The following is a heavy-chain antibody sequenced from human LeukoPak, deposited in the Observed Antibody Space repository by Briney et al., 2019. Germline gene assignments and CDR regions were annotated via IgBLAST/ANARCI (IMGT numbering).Heavy chain of an antibody. V-gene: IGHV4-4*02. Sequence: SETLSLTCAVSGGSISSSNWWSWVRQPPGKGLEWIGEIYHSGSTNYNPSLKSRVTISVDKSKNQFSLKLSSVTAADTAVYYCARALGYCSSTSCYLYYYYYYMDVWGKGTTVTVSS. J-gene: IGHJ6*03. CDR3: ARALGYCSSTSCYLYYYYYYMDV. CDR1: GGSISSSNW. D-gene: IGHD2-2*01. CDR2: IYHSGST.